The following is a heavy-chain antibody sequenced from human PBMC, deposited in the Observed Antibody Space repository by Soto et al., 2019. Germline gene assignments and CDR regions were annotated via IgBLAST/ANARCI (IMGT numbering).Heavy chain of an antibody. V-gene: IGHV4-39*01. CDR1: GDSITNTTYY. D-gene: IGHD4-4*01. CDR3: ASQRDGYSIDY. Sequence: SETLSLTCSVSGDSITNTTYYWDWIRQPPGKGLEWLGSVYKSGSTYYNPSLKSRVTVSVDTAKNQFSLELDSVTAADTAVYYCASQRDGYSIDYWGQGSLVTVSS. J-gene: IGHJ4*02. CDR2: VYKSGST.